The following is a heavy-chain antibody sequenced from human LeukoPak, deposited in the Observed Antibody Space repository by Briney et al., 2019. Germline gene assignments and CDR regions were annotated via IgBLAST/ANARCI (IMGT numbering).Heavy chain of an antibody. Sequence: GGSLRLSCAASGFTFSDYYMSWIRQAPGKGLEWVSYISNSGSTIYYADSVKGRFTISRDSAKNSLYLQMNSLRAEDTAVYYCARVGDPYFFDYWGQGTLVTVSS. J-gene: IGHJ4*02. CDR3: ARVGDPYFFDY. D-gene: IGHD3-16*01. V-gene: IGHV3-11*01. CDR2: ISNSGSTI. CDR1: GFTFSDYY.